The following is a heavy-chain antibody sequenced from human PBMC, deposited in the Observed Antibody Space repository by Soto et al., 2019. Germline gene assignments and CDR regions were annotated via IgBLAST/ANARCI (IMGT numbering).Heavy chain of an antibody. Sequence: SETLSLTCAVSGYSISGSNWWGWIRQPPGKGLEWIGYIYYSGTTYYNPSLKSRVTMSVDTSKNQFSLKLTSVTAVDTAVYYCARRERAAGTDWWFDPWGQGTLVTVSS. CDR1: GYSISGSNW. J-gene: IGHJ5*02. CDR3: ARRERAAGTDWWFDP. D-gene: IGHD6-13*01. V-gene: IGHV4-28*01. CDR2: IYYSGTT.